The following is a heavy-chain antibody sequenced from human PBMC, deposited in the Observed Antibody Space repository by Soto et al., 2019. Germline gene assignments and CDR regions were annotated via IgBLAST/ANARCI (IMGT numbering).Heavy chain of an antibody. CDR2: IXGSGGXT. D-gene: IGHD4-17*01. J-gene: IGHJ3*02. Sequence: XXSLRLSCAASRFTFSSYAMSWVRQAPGKGLEWVSDIXGSGGXTYYADSVKGXXTISRDNXXNTLYLQMNSLRAEDTAVYYCARLYGDYDAFDIWGQGTMVTVSS. V-gene: IGHV3-23*01. CDR3: ARLYGDYDAFDI. CDR1: RFTFSSYA.